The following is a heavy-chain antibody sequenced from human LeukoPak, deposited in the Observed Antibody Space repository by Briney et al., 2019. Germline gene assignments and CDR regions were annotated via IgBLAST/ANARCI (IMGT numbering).Heavy chain of an antibody. V-gene: IGHV4-4*09. J-gene: IGHJ4*02. CDR3: ARPRAIGEFDY. CDR2: IYTSGNT. D-gene: IGHD3-10*01. CDR1: GDSISSYY. Sequence: KPSETLSLTCTVSGDSISSYYWSWIRQPPGKGLEWIGFIYTSGNTNYNPSLKSRVTISLDTSKNQFSLKLSSVTAADTAVYYCARPRAIGEFDYWGQGTLVTVSS.